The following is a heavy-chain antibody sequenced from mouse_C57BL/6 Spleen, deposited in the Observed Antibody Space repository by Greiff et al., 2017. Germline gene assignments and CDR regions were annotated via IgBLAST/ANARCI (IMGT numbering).Heavy chain of an antibody. CDR1: GFTFSDYY. V-gene: IGHV5-12*01. CDR3: ARQSQLRYFDV. CDR2: ISNGGGST. J-gene: IGHJ1*03. Sequence: DVMLVESGGGLVQPGGSLKLSCAASGFTFSDYYMYWVRQTPEKRLEWVAYISNGGGSTYYPDTVKGRFTISRDNAKNTLYLQMSRLKSEDTAMYYCARQSQLRYFDVWGTGTTVTVSS.